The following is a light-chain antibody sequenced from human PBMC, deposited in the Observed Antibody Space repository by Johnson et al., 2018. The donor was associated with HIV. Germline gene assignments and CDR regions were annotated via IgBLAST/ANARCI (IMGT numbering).Light chain of an antibody. CDR1: SSNIGNNY. V-gene: IGLV1-51*02. CDR3: GTWDSSLGAHYV. Sequence: LTQPPSVSAAPGQKVTISCSGSSSNIGNNYVSWYQQLPGTAPKLLIYEKNKRPSGIPDRFSASKSGTSATLDITGLQTGDEADYYCGTWDSSLGAHYVFGTGTKVTVL. J-gene: IGLJ1*01. CDR2: EKN.